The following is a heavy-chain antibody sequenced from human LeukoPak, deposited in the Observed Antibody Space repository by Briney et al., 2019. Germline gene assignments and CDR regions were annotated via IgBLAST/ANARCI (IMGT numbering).Heavy chain of an antibody. J-gene: IGHJ6*03. V-gene: IGHV1-2*02. Sequence: ASVKVSCKASGYTFTGYYMHWVRQAPGQGLEWMGLINPNSGGTNYAQKFQGRVTMTRATSISTAYMELSRLRSDDTAVYYCARTFTKLGYYYYYMDVWGKGTTVTVSS. CDR1: GYTFTGYY. CDR2: INPNSGGT. D-gene: IGHD7-27*01. CDR3: ARTFTKLGYYYYYMDV.